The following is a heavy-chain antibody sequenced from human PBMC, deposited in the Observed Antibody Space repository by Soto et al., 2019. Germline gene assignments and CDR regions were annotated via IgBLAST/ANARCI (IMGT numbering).Heavy chain of an antibody. J-gene: IGHJ6*02. CDR3: ASGGPSLHLYPDYYYYGMDV. CDR1: GYTFTSYD. V-gene: IGHV1-8*01. Sequence: ASVKVSCKASGYTFTSYDINWVRQATGQGLEWMGWMNPNSGNTGYAQKFQGRVTMTRNTSISTAYMELGSLRSEDTAVYYCASGGPSLHLYPDYYYYGMDVWGQGTTVTVSS. D-gene: IGHD4-4*01. CDR2: MNPNSGNT.